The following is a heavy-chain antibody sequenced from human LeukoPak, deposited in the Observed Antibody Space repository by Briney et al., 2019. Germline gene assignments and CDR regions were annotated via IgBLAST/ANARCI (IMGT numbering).Heavy chain of an antibody. CDR2: TYYRSKWYN. CDR1: GDNVSGNSTA. J-gene: IGHJ3*01. Sequence: SQTLSLTCAISGDNVSGNSTAYNWIRQSPSRGLEWLGRTYYRSKWYNDYAVSVKSRITVNPDTSKNQLSLQLNSVTPVDTAVYYCARGGQGDGYSADEAFDFWGQGTMVTVSS. D-gene: IGHD5-24*01. CDR3: ARGGQGDGYSADEAFDF. V-gene: IGHV6-1*01.